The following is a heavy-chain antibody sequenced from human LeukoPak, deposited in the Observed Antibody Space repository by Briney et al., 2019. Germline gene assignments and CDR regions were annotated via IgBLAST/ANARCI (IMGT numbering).Heavy chain of an antibody. V-gene: IGHV4-61*08. CDR3: ARGRGRGSSSGYDY. D-gene: IGHD6-13*01. J-gene: IGHJ4*02. CDR2: IYHSGST. Sequence: SETLSLTCAVSGGSLSSGGYSWGWVRQPPGKGLEWVGYIYHSGSTNYNPSLKSRVTISIDTSKSQFALKLSSVTAADTAGYYCARGRGRGSSSGYDYWGQGTLVTVSS. CDR1: GGSLSSGGYS.